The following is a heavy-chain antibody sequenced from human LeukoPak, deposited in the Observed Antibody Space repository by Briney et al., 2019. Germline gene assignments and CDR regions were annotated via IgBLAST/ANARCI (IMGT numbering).Heavy chain of an antibody. CDR1: GFTFSSYT. CDR2: LSSNGGWT. Sequence: GGSLRLSCAASGFTFSSYTMHWVRQAPGKGLEYVSGLSSNGGWTYYANSVKGRFTISRDNSKNTLYLQMGSLRAEDMAVYHCARDGGYDNSGYNYFDYWGQGTLVTVSS. CDR3: ARDGGYDNSGYNYFDY. D-gene: IGHD3-22*01. V-gene: IGHV3-64*01. J-gene: IGHJ4*02.